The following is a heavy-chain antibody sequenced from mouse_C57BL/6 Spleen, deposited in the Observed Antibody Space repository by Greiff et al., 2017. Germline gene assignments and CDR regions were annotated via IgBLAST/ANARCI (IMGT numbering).Heavy chain of an antibody. Sequence: EVHLVESGGDLVKPGGSLKLSCAASGFTFSSYGMSWVRQTPDKRLEWVATISSGGSYTYYPDSVKGRFTISRDNANNTLYLQMSRLKSEDTAMYCGARHDYGGRDWYFDVWGTGTTVTVSS. V-gene: IGHV5-6*01. CDR3: ARHDYGGRDWYFDV. CDR2: ISSGGSYT. CDR1: GFTFSSYG. D-gene: IGHD2-4*01. J-gene: IGHJ1*03.